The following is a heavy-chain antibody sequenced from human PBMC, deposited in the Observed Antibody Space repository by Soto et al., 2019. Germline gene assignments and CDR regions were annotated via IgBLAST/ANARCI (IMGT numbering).Heavy chain of an antibody. CDR1: GGSISSSSYY. V-gene: IGHV4-39*01. Sequence: SETLSLTCTVSGGSISSSSYYWGWIRQPPGKGLEWIGSIYYSGSTYYNPSLKSRVTISVDTSKNQFSLQLNSVTAADTAVYYCARGFAIDWYTYYFDYWGQGPLVTVSS. CDR3: ARGFAIDWYTYYFDY. J-gene: IGHJ4*02. D-gene: IGHD3-9*01. CDR2: IYYSGST.